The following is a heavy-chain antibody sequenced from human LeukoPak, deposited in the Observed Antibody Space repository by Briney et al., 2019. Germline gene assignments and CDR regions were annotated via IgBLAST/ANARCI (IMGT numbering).Heavy chain of an antibody. CDR1: GITFSSSA. CDR3: ANKPAGFDP. CDR2: ITGSGDYT. V-gene: IGHV3-23*01. J-gene: IGHJ5*02. Sequence: PGGSLRLSCAASGITFSSSAMGWVRQAPGKGLEWVSSITGSGDYTYYADSVKGRFTISGDNSKNTLYLQMNSLRAEDTAVYYCANKPAGFDPWGQGTLVTVSS. D-gene: IGHD1-14*01.